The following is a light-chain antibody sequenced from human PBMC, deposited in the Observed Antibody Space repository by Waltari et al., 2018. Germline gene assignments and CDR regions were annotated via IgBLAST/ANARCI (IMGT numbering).Light chain of an antibody. Sequence: QSALTQPPSASGSPGQSVTISCTGTSGDIGTYDHVSWYQQHPGKAPKVIVYAVTKRPSGVPDRFSGSKSGNTASLAVSGLQADDEADYYCSSYTGSGIVFGGGTKLTVL. CDR1: SGDIGTYDH. CDR3: SSYTGSGIV. CDR2: AVT. J-gene: IGLJ2*01. V-gene: IGLV2-8*01.